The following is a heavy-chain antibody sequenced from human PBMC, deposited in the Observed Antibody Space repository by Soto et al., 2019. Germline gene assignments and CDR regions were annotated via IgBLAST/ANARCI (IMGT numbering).Heavy chain of an antibody. CDR2: IYHSGST. CDR3: ARVLKDYIWGSYRRGHYFDY. CDR1: SGSISSSNW. V-gene: IGHV4-4*02. Sequence: SETLSLTCAVSSGSISSSNWWSWVRQPPGKGLEWIGEIYHSGSTNYNPSLKSRVTISVDKSKNQFSLKLSSVTAADTAVYYCARVLKDYIWGSYRRGHYFDYWGQGTLVTVSS. D-gene: IGHD3-16*02. J-gene: IGHJ4*02.